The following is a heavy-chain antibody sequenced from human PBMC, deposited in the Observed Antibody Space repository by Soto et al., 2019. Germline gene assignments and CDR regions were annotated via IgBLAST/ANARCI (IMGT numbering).Heavy chain of an antibody. CDR2: INAGNGNK. V-gene: IGHV1-3*01. CDR1: GYTFTKYV. Sequence: ASVKVSCKASGYTFTKYVIHWVRQAPGQRLEWMGWINAGNGNKKYSQKFQVREIITRDKSARTAYINPSRLRSEDTALYYCARATDKLITISYGMDVWGQGTTVTVSS. D-gene: IGHD3-3*01. CDR3: ARATDKLITISYGMDV. J-gene: IGHJ6*02.